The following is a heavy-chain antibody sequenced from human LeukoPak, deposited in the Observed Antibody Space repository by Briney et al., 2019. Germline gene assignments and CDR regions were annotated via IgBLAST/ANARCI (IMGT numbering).Heavy chain of an antibody. Sequence: SETLSLNCSVYGASFSGYYWGWLRQPPGKGLEWMGETNHSVSTNSTPTLKSGVSISLDTSKRRFSMKLSSVTAAGTAIYCCARTRSVTPAWWYFDLWGRGTLVTVSS. J-gene: IGHJ2*01. CDR2: TNHSVST. CDR1: GASFSGYY. D-gene: IGHD4-17*01. CDR3: ARTRSVTPAWWYFDL. V-gene: IGHV4-34*01.